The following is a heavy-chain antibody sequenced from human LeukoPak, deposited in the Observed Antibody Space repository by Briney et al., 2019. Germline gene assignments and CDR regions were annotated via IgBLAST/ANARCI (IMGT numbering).Heavy chain of an antibody. CDR2: INHSGST. CDR3: ARGGGYRTFDY. Sequence: SETLSLTCAVYGGSFSDYYWSWIRQPPGKGLEWIGEINHSGSTNYNPSLKSRVTISVDTSKNQFSLKLNSVTAADTAVYYCARGGGYRTFDYWGQGTLVTVSS. CDR1: GGSFSDYY. D-gene: IGHD5-24*01. V-gene: IGHV4-34*01. J-gene: IGHJ4*02.